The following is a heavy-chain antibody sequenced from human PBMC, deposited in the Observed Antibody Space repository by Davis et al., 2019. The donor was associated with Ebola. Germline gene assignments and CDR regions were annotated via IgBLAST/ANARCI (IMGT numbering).Heavy chain of an antibody. CDR2: ISSSSSTI. V-gene: IGHV3-48*01. Sequence: GESLKISCAASGFTFSSYSMNWVRQAPGKGLEWVSYISSSSSTIYYADSVKGRFTISRDNSKNTLYLQMNSLRAEDTAVYYCARASSGLDYWGQGTLVTVSS. J-gene: IGHJ4*02. D-gene: IGHD6-19*01. CDR1: GFTFSSYS. CDR3: ARASSGLDY.